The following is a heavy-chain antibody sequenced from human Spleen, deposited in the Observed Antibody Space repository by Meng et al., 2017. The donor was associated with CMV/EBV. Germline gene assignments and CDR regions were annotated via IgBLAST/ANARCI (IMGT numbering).Heavy chain of an antibody. V-gene: IGHV3-72*01. CDR2: SRNKANRYTT. CDR3: VRGYNSFDS. D-gene: IGHD1-1*01. J-gene: IGHJ4*02. CDR1: GFIFSAHY. Sequence: LSCAASGFIFSAHYLDWVRQTPGKGLEWVGRSRNKANRYTTEYAASVKGRFTVSRDESKNSLYLQMNSLKTEDTAVYYCVRGYNSFDSWGQGTLVTVSS.